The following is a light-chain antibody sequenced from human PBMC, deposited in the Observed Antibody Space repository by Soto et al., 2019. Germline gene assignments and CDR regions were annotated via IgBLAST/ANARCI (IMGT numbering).Light chain of an antibody. J-gene: IGKJ2*01. CDR1: QSVGSN. CDR3: QQYNYWPPYT. CDR2: GAS. Sequence: EIVMTQSPATLSVSPGDRATLSCRASQSVGSNLAWYQQKPGQAPRLLMYGASARATGIPARFSGSGSGTEFTLTISSLQSEDFAVYYCQQYNYWPPYTFGQGTKLEI. V-gene: IGKV3-15*01.